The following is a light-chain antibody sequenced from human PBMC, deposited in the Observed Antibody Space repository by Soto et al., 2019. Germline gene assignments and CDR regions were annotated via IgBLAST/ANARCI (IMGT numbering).Light chain of an antibody. CDR3: QKYNGDPQT. Sequence: DIQMTQSPSSLSASVGDRVTITCRASQGISNFLAWYQQKPGKAPELLIYAASTLQSGVPSRFSGGGFGTDFTLTISSLQPEDVATYYCQKYNGDPQTFGQGTRVEI. V-gene: IGKV1-27*01. CDR2: AAS. CDR1: QGISNF. J-gene: IGKJ1*01.